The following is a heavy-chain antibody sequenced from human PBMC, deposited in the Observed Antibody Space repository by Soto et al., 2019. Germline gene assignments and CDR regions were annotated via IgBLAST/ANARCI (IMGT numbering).Heavy chain of an antibody. J-gene: IGHJ3*02. V-gene: IGHV1-2*04. CDR1: GYTFTGYY. CDR3: AALPWGSVSYSIQGDAFDI. D-gene: IGHD3-10*01. Sequence: ASVKVSCKASGYTFTGYYMHWVRQAPGQGLEWMGWINPNSGGTNYAQKFQGWVTMTRDTSISTAYMELSRLRSDDTAVYYCAALPWGSVSYSIQGDAFDIWGQGTMVTVSS. CDR2: INPNSGGT.